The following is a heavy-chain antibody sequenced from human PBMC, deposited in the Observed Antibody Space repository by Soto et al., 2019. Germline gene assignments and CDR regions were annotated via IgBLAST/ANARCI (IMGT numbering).Heavy chain of an antibody. CDR1: GFTFSSYD. V-gene: IGHV3-30*18. Sequence: ESGGGVVQPGRSLRLSCAASGFTFSSYDMHWVRQTPGKGLEWVAVISYDGSNKYYVDSVKGRFTISRDNSKNTLYLQMNSLRAEDTAVYYCAKAPDLYSSSWQDSFDIWGQGTMVTVSS. CDR2: ISYDGSNK. D-gene: IGHD6-13*01. J-gene: IGHJ3*02. CDR3: AKAPDLYSSSWQDSFDI.